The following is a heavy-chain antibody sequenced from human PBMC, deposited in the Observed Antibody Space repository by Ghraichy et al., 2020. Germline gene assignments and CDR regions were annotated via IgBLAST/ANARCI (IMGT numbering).Heavy chain of an antibody. V-gene: IGHV4-39*01. CDR2: VYYSGSP. CDR3: ARNTSGSYFDP. CDR1: GGSIISNDY. Sequence: SETLSLTCTVSGGSIISNDYWGWIRQTPGKGLEWLGSVYYSGSPSHNPSLKSRVTISVDTSRNQFSLRLTSVSAADTAVCYCARNTSGSYFDPWGQGILVTVSS. J-gene: IGHJ5*02. D-gene: IGHD3-10*01.